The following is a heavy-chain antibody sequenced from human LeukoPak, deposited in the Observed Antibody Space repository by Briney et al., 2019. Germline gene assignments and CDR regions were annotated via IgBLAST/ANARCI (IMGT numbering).Heavy chain of an antibody. CDR1: GYTFTGHY. J-gene: IGHJ5*02. D-gene: IGHD3-10*01. CDR2: INPNSGGT. V-gene: IGHV1-2*02. Sequence: ASVKVSCKASGYTFTGHYMHWVRQAPGQGLEWMGWINPNSGGTNYAQRFQGRVTMTRDTSISTVYMELSRLKSDDTAVYYCARGSIYGSGIVGWFDPWGQGTLVTVSS. CDR3: ARGSIYGSGIVGWFDP.